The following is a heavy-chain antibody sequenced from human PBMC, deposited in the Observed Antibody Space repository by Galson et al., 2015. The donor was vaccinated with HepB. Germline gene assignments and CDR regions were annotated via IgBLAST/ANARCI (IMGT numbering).Heavy chain of an antibody. Sequence: PALVKPTQTLTLTCTFSGFPLSTDGVGVGWIRQPPGKALEWLALIYWDDDNRYSPSLKNRLTSTTDTSKNQVVLTMTNMDPVDTATYYCAHKIQQPLSDAFDSWGQGTMVTVSS. CDR1: GFPLSTDGVG. D-gene: IGHD1/OR15-1a*01. J-gene: IGHJ3*02. V-gene: IGHV2-5*02. CDR2: IYWDDDN. CDR3: AHKIQQPLSDAFDS.